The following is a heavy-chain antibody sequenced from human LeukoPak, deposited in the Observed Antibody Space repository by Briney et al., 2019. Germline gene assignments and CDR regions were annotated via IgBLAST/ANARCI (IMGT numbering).Heavy chain of an antibody. CDR1: GGSISSGGYY. V-gene: IGHV4-31*03. CDR2: IYYSGST. J-gene: IGHJ4*02. D-gene: IGHD4-23*01. Sequence: SQTLSLTCTVSGGSISSGGYYWSWLRQHPGKGLEWIGYIYYSGSTYYNPSLKSRVTISVDTSKNQFSLKLSSVTAADTAVYYCARGVRDYGGIDYWGQGTLVTVSS. CDR3: ARGVRDYGGIDY.